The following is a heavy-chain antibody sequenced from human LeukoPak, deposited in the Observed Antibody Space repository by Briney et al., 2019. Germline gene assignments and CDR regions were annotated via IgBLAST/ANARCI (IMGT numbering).Heavy chain of an antibody. J-gene: IGHJ4*02. D-gene: IGHD2-2*01. CDR2: IFTSGST. Sequence: PSETLSLTCTVSGGSISSGHNYWSWVRQPAGKGLEWIGHIFTSGSTNYNPSLRSRVAISVDTSKNQFSLKLSSVTAADTAVYYCACIVVVPAANPLVDYWGQGTLVTVFS. CDR3: ACIVVVPAANPLVDY. CDR1: GGSISSGHNY. V-gene: IGHV4-61*09.